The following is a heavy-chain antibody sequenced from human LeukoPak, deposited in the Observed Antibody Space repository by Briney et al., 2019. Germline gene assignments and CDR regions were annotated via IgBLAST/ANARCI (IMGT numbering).Heavy chain of an antibody. Sequence: GGSLRLSCAASGFTFSSYSMNWVRQAPGKGLEWVSSISSSSSYIYYADSVKGRFTISRDNAKNSLYLQMNSLRAEDTAVYYCARLGPYCSSTSCYSDYWGQGTLVTVPS. CDR1: GFTFSSYS. J-gene: IGHJ4*02. CDR2: ISSSSSYI. D-gene: IGHD2-2*02. CDR3: ARLGPYCSSTSCYSDY. V-gene: IGHV3-21*01.